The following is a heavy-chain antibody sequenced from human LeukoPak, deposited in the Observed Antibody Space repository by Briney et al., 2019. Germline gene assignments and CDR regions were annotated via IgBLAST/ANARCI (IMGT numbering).Heavy chain of an antibody. CDR2: ISYDGSNK. V-gene: IGHV3-30*04. CDR1: GFTFSSYA. J-gene: IGHJ6*02. CDR3: AKDQGSDDILTGYYSRHYYYYGMDV. D-gene: IGHD3-9*01. Sequence: GGSLRLSCAASGFTFSSYAMHWVRQAPGKGLEWVAVISYDGSNKYYADSVKGRFTISRDNSKNTLSLQMNSLRAEDTAVYYCAKDQGSDDILTGYYSRHYYYYGMDVWGQGTTVTVSS.